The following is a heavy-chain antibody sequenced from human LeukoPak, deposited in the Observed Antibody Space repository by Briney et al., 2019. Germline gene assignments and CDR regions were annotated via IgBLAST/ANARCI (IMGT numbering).Heavy chain of an antibody. Sequence: GGSLRLSCAASGFTFSSYAMHWVRQAPGKGLEWVAVISYDGSNKYYADSVKGRFTISRDNSKNTLYLQMNSLRAEDTAVYYCARDLRSTIFWPYYFDYWGQGTLVTVSS. J-gene: IGHJ4*02. CDR1: GFTFSSYA. V-gene: IGHV3-30*04. CDR3: ARDLRSTIFWPYYFDY. D-gene: IGHD3-9*01. CDR2: ISYDGSNK.